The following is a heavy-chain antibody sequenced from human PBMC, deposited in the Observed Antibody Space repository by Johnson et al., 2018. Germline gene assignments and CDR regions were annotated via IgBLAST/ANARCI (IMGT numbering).Heavy chain of an antibody. V-gene: IGHV3-74*01. D-gene: IGHD2-8*01. CDR2: INSDGRST. CDR3: ARGNGHAFAV. J-gene: IGHJ3*01. CDR1: GFTFSSYW. Sequence: VQLQESGGGLVQPGGSLRLSCAASGFTFSSYWMHWVRQAPGKGLVWVSRINSDGRSTSYADSVKGHFTISRDNARNRLYLQMNSLRAGDTAVYYCARGNGHAFAVWGQGTMVTVSS.